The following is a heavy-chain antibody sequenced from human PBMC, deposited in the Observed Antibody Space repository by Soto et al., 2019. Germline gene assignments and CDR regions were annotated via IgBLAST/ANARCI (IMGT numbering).Heavy chain of an antibody. D-gene: IGHD3-9*01. CDR3: AQDPSTGYGDH. CDR1: AFIFRDYA. Sequence: EVHLLESGGDLVQPGGSLRLSCAASAFIFRDYAMSWVRQATGKGLEWVSTISREGAYTHYSDSVEGRFTISRDNSKNTLYLQMSSLRGEDTALYYCAQDPSTGYGDHWGQGTMVTVSS. CDR2: ISREGAYT. V-gene: IGHV3-23*01. J-gene: IGHJ4*02.